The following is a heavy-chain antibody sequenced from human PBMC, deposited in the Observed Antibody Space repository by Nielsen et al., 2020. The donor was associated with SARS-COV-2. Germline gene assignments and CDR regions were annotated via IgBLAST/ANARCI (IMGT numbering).Heavy chain of an antibody. D-gene: IGHD6-13*01. CDR1: GGTFSSYA. J-gene: IGHJ6*02. CDR3: ARDHDIAAAGDYYYYGMDV. Sequence: SVKVSCKASGGTFSSYAISWVRQAPEQGLEWMGGIIPIFGTANYAQKFQGRVTITADESTSTAYMELSSLRSEDTAVYYCARDHDIAAAGDYYYYGMDVWGQGTTVTVSS. V-gene: IGHV1-69*13. CDR2: IIPIFGTA.